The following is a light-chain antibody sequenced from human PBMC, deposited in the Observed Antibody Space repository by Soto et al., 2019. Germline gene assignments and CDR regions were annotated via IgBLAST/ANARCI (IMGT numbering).Light chain of an antibody. J-gene: IGLJ1*01. CDR1: TSDVGI. CDR3: CSFGGSGYV. Sequence: SLLTQPSSVYGSPGQSITISCSGTTSDVGIVSWYQHHPGKAPKLMIHEVTKRPSGVSDRFSGSKSGNSASLTISGLQAEDEADYFCCSFGGSGYVFGTGTKVTVL. V-gene: IGLV2-23*02. CDR2: EVT.